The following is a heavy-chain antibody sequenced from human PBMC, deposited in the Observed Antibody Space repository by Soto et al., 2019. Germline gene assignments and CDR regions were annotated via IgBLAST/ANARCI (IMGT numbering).Heavy chain of an antibody. J-gene: IGHJ4*02. CDR1: GDSVSSPYY. CDR2: VFHTGTT. D-gene: IGHD6-19*01. V-gene: IGHV4-4*02. CDR3: ARSAGWYAVHS. Sequence: QVQLQESGPGLVKPSGTLSLTCAVSGDSVSSPYYWCWVRQPPGKGLEWIGEVFHTGTTSYNPSLRSRVTISMDKSNNQFSLDLRSVTAADTAVYYCARSAGWYAVHSWCPGTLVIVSS.